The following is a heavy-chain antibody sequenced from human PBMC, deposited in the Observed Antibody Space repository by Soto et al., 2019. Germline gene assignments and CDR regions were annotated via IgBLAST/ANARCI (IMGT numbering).Heavy chain of an antibody. CDR3: AKESPEEGSSPDY. J-gene: IGHJ4*02. CDR1: GFTFSSYP. CDR2: ISYDGGNQ. V-gene: IGHV3-30-3*01. Sequence: GGSLRLSCAASGFTFSSYPMHWVRQAPGKGLEWVTVISYDGGNQYYADSVKGRFTISRDNSKDTLYLQMHSLRSDDTAVYYCAKESPEEGSSPDYWGQGTLVTVSS. D-gene: IGHD6-6*01.